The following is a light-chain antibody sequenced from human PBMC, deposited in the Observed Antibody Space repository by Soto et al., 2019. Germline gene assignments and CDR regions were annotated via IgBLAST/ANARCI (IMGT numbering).Light chain of an antibody. V-gene: IGKV1-27*01. CDR1: QGISNF. CDR2: AAS. J-gene: IGKJ1*01. Sequence: DIQMTQSPSSLSASVGDRVTITCRASQGISNFLAWYQQKPGEVPKLLIYAASTLQSGVPSRFSGSGSGTDFTLTISSLQPEDVATYYCQKYNNAPRAFGQGTRVDIK. CDR3: QKYNNAPRA.